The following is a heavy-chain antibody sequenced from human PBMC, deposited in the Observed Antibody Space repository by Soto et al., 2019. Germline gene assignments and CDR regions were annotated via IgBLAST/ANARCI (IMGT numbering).Heavy chain of an antibody. D-gene: IGHD2-15*01. CDR2: INAGNGNT. J-gene: IGHJ4*02. CDR1: GYTFTSYA. CDR3: ARDSCSGCRCYVGGADY. V-gene: IGHV1-3*01. Sequence: QVKLVQSGAEVKQPGASVKVSCKASGYTFTSYAMQWVRQAPGQRIERMGWINAGNGNTKYSQKFQGRVTITRDTSASPAYMELSSLRSEGTAVYYCARDSCSGCRCYVGGADYWGQGTLVNASS.